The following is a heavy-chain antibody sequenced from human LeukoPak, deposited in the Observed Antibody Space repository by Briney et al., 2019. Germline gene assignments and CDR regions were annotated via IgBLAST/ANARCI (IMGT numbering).Heavy chain of an antibody. Sequence: GGSLKLSCAASGFTFSSYGMHWVRQAPGKGLEWVAVMWYDGSNKYYADSVKGRFTISRDNSKDTLYLQMNSLRAEDTAVYYCARSIAAAAPFDYWGQGTLVTVSS. CDR3: ARSIAAAAPFDY. CDR1: GFTFSSYG. V-gene: IGHV3-33*08. CDR2: MWYDGSNK. D-gene: IGHD6-13*01. J-gene: IGHJ4*02.